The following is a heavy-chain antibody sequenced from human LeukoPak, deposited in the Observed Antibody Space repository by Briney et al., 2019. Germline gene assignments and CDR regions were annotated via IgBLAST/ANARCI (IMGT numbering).Heavy chain of an antibody. D-gene: IGHD3-10*01. V-gene: IGHV3-30*03. CDR3: ARGDGSGSYTSYFDY. Sequence: GGSLRLSCAASGFTFSRYGMHWVRQAPGKGLEWVAVISYDGSNKYYVDSVKGRFSISRDNSKNTLYLQMNGLRAEDTAVYYCARGDGSGSYTSYFDYWGQGTLVSVSS. CDR2: ISYDGSNK. CDR1: GFTFSRYG. J-gene: IGHJ4*02.